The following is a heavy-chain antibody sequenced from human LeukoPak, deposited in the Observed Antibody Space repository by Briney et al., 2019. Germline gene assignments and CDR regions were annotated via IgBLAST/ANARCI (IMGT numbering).Heavy chain of an antibody. V-gene: IGHV1-3*01. J-gene: IGHJ4*02. CDR3: ARDGIDILTGPLNY. CDR1: GDNFMGNA. Sequence: ASVKVSCKASGDNFMGNAMHWVRQAPRPGLERMGWIKAGNGNTKYSQKFQGRVTITRDTSASTAYMELSSLRSEDTAVYYCARDGIDILTGPLNYWGQGTLVTVSS. D-gene: IGHD3-9*01. CDR2: IKAGNGNT.